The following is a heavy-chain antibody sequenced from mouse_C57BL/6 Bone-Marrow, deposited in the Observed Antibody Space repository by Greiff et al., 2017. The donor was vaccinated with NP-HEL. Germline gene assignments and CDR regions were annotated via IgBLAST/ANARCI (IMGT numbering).Heavy chain of an antibody. J-gene: IGHJ1*03. Sequence: EVKVVESGGGLVKPGGSLKLSCAASGFTFSSYTMSWVRQTPEKRLAWVATISGGGGNTYYPDSVKGRFTISRDNAKNTLYLQMSSLRSEDTALYYCARHNYWYFDVWGTGTTVTVSS. CDR3: ARHNYWYFDV. V-gene: IGHV5-9*01. CDR1: GFTFSSYT. CDR2: ISGGGGNT.